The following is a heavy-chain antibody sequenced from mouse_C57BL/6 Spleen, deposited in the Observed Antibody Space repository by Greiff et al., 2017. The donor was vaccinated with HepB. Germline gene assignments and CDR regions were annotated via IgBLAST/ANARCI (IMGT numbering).Heavy chain of an antibody. CDR3: AREASSNWDY. D-gene: IGHD2-5*01. V-gene: IGHV5-4*01. CDR2: ISDGGSYT. Sequence: EVQLQESGGGLVKPGGSLKLSCAASGFTFSSYAMSWVRQTPEKRLEWVATISDGGSYTYYPDNVKGRFTISRDNAKNNLYLQMSHLKSEDTAMYYCAREASSNWDYWGQGTTLTVSS. J-gene: IGHJ2*01. CDR1: GFTFSSYA.